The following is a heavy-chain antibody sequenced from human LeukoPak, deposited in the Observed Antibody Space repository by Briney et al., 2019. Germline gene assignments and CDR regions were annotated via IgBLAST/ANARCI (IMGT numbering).Heavy chain of an antibody. V-gene: IGHV4-59*12. CDR1: GGSISRYY. D-gene: IGHD2-21*02. CDR2: IYYSGST. Sequence: TSETLSLTCTVSGGSISRYYWSWIRQPPGKGLEWIGYIYYSGSTNYNPSLKSRVTISVDTSKNQFSLKLSSVTAADTAVYYCATFRRVTAILGSPNTKFQHWGQGTLVTVSS. J-gene: IGHJ1*01. CDR3: ATFRRVTAILGSPNTKFQH.